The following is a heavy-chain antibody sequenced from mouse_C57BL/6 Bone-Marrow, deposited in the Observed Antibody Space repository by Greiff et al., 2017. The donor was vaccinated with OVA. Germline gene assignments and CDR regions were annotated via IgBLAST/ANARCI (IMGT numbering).Heavy chain of an antibody. V-gene: IGHV5-15*01. CDR3: ARHLLGDYAMDY. CDR2: ISNLAYSI. D-gene: IGHD4-1*01. CDR1: GFTFSDYG. Sequence: EVHLVESGGGLVQPGGSLKLSCAASGFTFSDYGMAWVRQAPRKGPEWVAFISNLAYSIYYADTVTGRFTISRENAKNTLYLEMSSLRSEDTAMYYCARHLLGDYAMDYWGQGTSVTVSS. J-gene: IGHJ4*01.